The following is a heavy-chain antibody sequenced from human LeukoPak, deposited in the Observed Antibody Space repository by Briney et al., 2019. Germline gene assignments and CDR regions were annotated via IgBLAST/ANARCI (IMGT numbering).Heavy chain of an antibody. CDR2: IDPSGGST. J-gene: IGHJ4*02. D-gene: IGHD3-22*01. V-gene: IGHV1-46*01. CDR1: GYTFTAYY. Sequence: ASVKVSCKASGYTFTAYYMHWVRQAPGQGLEWMGVIDPSGGSTSYAQRFQGRVTMTRNTSISTAYMELSSLRSEDTAVYYCARVRRYYYDSSGYSKNYFDYWGQGTLVTVSS. CDR3: ARVRRYYYDSSGYSKNYFDY.